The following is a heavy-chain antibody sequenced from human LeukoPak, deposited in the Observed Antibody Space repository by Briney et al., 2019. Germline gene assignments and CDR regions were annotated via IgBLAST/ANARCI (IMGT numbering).Heavy chain of an antibody. J-gene: IGHJ4*02. CDR3: ARDRVHDSDY. CDR1: GGSITSYY. Sequence: SETLSLTCTVSGGSITSYYWTWIRQPAGKGLEWIGRIYTSGSTNYNPSLRSRVTMSVDTSKNQFSLNLRSVTAADTAVYYCARDRVHDSDYWGQGILVIVSS. CDR2: IYTSGST. V-gene: IGHV4-4*07. D-gene: IGHD2-21*02.